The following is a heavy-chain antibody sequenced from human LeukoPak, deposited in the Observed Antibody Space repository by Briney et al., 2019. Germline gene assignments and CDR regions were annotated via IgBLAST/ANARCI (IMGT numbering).Heavy chain of an antibody. D-gene: IGHD5-18*01. Sequence: PSETLSLTCAVCGGSFSGYYWSWIRQPPGKGLGWIGEINHSGSTNYNPSLKSRVTISVDTSKNQFSLKLSSVTAADTAVYYCARGNGYSYGCVGGSRGVDYWGQGTLVTVSS. CDR1: GGSFSGYY. V-gene: IGHV4-34*01. CDR3: ARGNGYSYGCVGGSRGVDY. J-gene: IGHJ4*02. CDR2: INHSGST.